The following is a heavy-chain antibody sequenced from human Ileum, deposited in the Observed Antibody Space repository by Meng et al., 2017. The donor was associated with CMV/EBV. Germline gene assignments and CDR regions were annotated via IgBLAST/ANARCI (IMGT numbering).Heavy chain of an antibody. CDR2: INHGGSS. J-gene: IGHJ4*02. D-gene: IGHD3-3*01. CDR1: GGSFSEYH. V-gene: IGHV4-34*01. CDR3: ARASPQRRFLSY. Sequence: VQLKAWGQGLLNPSETLSLMCAVYGGSFSEYHWSWIRQPPGKGLEWIGEINHGGSSNYNPSLKSRVTISVDRSRNQVSLKLTSVTAADTAVYYCARASPQRRFLSYWGQGTLVTVSS.